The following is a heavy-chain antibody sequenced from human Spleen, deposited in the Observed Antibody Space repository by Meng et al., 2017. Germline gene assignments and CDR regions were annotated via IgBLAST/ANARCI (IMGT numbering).Heavy chain of an antibody. J-gene: IGHJ5*02. V-gene: IGHV3-11*04. D-gene: IGHD4-17*01. CDR1: GFTFSDYY. CDR2: INNSGSIM. CDR3: ARGHDYGDYENWFDP. Sequence: GESLKISCAASGFTFSDYYMTWIRQAPGKGLEWVSDINNSGSIMYYADSVKGRFTISRDKSNNMVYLQLSSLRTEDTAAYYCARGHDYGDYENWFDPWGQGTRVTGSS.